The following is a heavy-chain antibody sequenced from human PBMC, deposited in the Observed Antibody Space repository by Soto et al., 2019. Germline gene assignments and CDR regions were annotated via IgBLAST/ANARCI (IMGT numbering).Heavy chain of an antibody. D-gene: IGHD5-12*01. Sequence: QVQLVQSGAEVKKPGASVKVSCKASGYTFTAYYMHWGRQAPGQGLEWMGWINPNSGGTYHAQNFQGRVTMTRDPSPATAYMELASLRSDDTAVYYCARGGGRGYNELDPWGHGTLVIVSS. J-gene: IGHJ5*02. CDR3: ARGGGRGYNELDP. CDR1: GYTFTAYY. V-gene: IGHV1-2*02. CDR2: INPNSGGT.